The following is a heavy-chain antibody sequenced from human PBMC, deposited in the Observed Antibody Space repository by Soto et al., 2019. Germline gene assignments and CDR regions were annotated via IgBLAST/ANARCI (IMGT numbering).Heavy chain of an antibody. CDR2: IYYSGST. V-gene: IGHV4-31*03. CDR3: ARVMSSSWSSNWFDP. CDR1: GGSISSGGYY. J-gene: IGHJ5*02. D-gene: IGHD6-13*01. Sequence: PSETRSLTCTVSGGSISSGGYYWSWIRQHPGKGLEWIGYIYYSGSTYYNPSLKSRVTISVDTSKNQFSLKLSSVTAADTAVYYCARVMSSSWSSNWFDPWGQGTLVTVSS.